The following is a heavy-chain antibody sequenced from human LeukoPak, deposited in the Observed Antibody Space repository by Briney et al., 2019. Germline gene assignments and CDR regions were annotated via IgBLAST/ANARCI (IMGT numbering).Heavy chain of an antibody. Sequence: GGSLRLSCAASGFTFSTYSMNWVRQAPGKGLDWVSYISSSSSTIYYADSVKGRFTIFRDNAKNSLYLEMDSLRVEDTALYYCAGTSDGNWFDPWGQGTLVTVSS. CDR1: GFTFSTYS. J-gene: IGHJ5*02. D-gene: IGHD1-26*01. CDR2: ISSSSSTI. CDR3: AGTSDGNWFDP. V-gene: IGHV3-48*04.